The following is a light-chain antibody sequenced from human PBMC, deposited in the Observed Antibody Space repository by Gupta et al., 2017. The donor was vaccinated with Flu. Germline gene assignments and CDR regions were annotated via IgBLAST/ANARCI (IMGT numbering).Light chain of an antibody. Sequence: IVVTQSPPLLVLAIGGRAAINCKSSQSVLYSLNNKNYLNWYQQKPGQAPKFLIHRASIRESGVPDRVSGSGSGTDFTLAVSSLQPVDVAIDYCQQCLGALSFGGGTKVDIK. CDR3: QQCLGALS. CDR2: RAS. CDR1: QSVLYSLNNKNY. J-gene: IGKJ4*01. V-gene: IGKV4-1*01.